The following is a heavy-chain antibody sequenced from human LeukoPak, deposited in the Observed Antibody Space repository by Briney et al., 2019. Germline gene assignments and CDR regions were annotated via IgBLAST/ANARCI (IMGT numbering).Heavy chain of an antibody. J-gene: IGHJ5*02. Sequence: SQTLSLTCTVSGGSISSGDYYWSWIRQPPGKGLEWIGYIYYSGSTYYNPSLKSRVTISVDTSKNQFSLKLSSVTAADTAVYYCARDRNGDYENWFGPWGQGTLVTVSS. CDR3: ARDRNGDYENWFGP. D-gene: IGHD4-17*01. V-gene: IGHV4-30-4*01. CDR2: IYYSGST. CDR1: GGSISSGDYY.